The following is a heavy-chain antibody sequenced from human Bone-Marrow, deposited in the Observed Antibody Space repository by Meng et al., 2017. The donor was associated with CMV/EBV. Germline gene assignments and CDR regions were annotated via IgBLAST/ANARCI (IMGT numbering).Heavy chain of an antibody. CDR2: IRSKAYGGTT. V-gene: IGHV3-49*04. Sequence: GGSLRLSCTVSGFTIGDYAMSWVRQAPGKGLEWVGFIRSKAYGGTTEYAASVKGRFTISRDDSKSIAYLQMNSLKTEDTAVYYCTRALSLPPYYYYYGMDVWGQGTTVTVSS. CDR1: GFTIGDYA. CDR3: TRALSLPPYYYYYGMDV. J-gene: IGHJ6*02.